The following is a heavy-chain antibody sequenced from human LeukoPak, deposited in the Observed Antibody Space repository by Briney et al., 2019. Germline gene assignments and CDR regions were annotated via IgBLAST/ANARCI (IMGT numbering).Heavy chain of an antibody. CDR3: VKDLGGIPYYYYGMDV. J-gene: IGHJ6*02. V-gene: IGHV3-23*01. CDR2: ISGSGGST. CDR1: GGTFSSYA. Sequence: SCKASGGTFSSYAMSWVRQAPGKGLEWVSAISGSGGSTYYADSVKGRFTISRDNSKNTLYLQMNSLRAEDTAVYYCVKDLGGIPYYYYGMDVWGQGTTVTVSS. D-gene: IGHD3-10*01.